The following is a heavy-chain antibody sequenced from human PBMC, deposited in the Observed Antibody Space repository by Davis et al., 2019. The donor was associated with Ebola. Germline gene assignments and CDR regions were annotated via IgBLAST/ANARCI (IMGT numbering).Heavy chain of an antibody. V-gene: IGHV3-66*01. D-gene: IGHD3-10*01. CDR2: IYSGGST. J-gene: IGHJ6*02. Sequence: GESLKISCTVSCFTFRNNWMSWVRQAPGKGLEWVSVIYSGGSTYYADSVKGRFTISRDNSKNTLYLQMNSLRAEDTAVYYCARGSSVLYYYYGMDVWGQGTTVTVSS. CDR3: ARGSSVLYYYYGMDV. CDR1: CFTFRNNW.